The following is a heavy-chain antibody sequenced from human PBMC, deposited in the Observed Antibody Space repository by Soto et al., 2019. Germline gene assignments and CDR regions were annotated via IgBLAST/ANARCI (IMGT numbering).Heavy chain of an antibody. J-gene: IGHJ5*02. V-gene: IGHV3-21*01. D-gene: IGHD3-3*01. CDR2: ISSSSSYI. Sequence: GGSLRLSCAASGFTFSSYSMNWVRQAPGKGLEWVSSISSSSSYIYYADSVKGRFTISRDNAKNSLYLQMNSLRAEDTAVYYCARDSRYYDFWSGYYDNWFDPWGQGTLVTVSS. CDR1: GFTFSSYS. CDR3: ARDSRYYDFWSGYYDNWFDP.